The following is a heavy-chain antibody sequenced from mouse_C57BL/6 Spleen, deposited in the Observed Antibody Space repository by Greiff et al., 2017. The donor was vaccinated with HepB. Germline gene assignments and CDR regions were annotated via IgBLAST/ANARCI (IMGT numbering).Heavy chain of an antibody. CDR1: GYTFTSYW. CDR2: FDPNSGGT. D-gene: IGHD1-1*01. Sequence: QVQLQQPGAELVKPGASVKLSCKASGYTFTSYWMHWVKQRPGRGLEWIGRFDPNSGGTKYNEKFKSKATLTVDKPSSTAYMQLSNLTSEDSAVYYCASITTVVATRYFDVWGTGTTVTVSS. V-gene: IGHV1-72*01. CDR3: ASITTVVATRYFDV. J-gene: IGHJ1*03.